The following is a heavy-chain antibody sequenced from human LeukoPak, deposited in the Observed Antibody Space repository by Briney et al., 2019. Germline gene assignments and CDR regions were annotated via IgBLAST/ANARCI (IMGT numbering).Heavy chain of an antibody. CDR2: MDPDNGNT. CDR3: ATSYYDSNS. J-gene: IGHJ5*02. V-gene: IGHV1-8*01. Sequence: GASVKVSCKASGYTVTNYDIYWVRQAPGQGFEWMGWMDPDNGNTGCAQDFQGRVTMTRNSFKNTAYMELSSLKPDDTAVYYCATSYYDSNSWGQGTLVTVSS. D-gene: IGHD3-22*01. CDR1: GYTVTNYD.